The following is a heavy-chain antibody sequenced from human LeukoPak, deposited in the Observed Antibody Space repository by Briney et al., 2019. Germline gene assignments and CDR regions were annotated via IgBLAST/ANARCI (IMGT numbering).Heavy chain of an antibody. V-gene: IGHV1-18*04. CDR1: GYTFTSYG. D-gene: IGHD4-23*01. CDR3: ARTHDYGGNLMDY. J-gene: IGHJ4*02. Sequence: ASVKVSCKASGYTFTSYGIAWVRQAPGEGLEWMGGISTYNGNTNYAQKFQGRVTMTSDTSSSTAYMELRSLRSDDTAVYYCARTHDYGGNLMDYWGQGTLVTVSS. CDR2: ISTYNGNT.